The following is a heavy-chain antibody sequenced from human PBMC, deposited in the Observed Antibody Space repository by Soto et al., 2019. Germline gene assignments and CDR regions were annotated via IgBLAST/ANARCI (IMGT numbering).Heavy chain of an antibody. D-gene: IGHD3-22*01. V-gene: IGHV3-13*04. J-gene: IGHJ5*02. CDR3: AREPRYYYDSSGYLNWFDP. CDR2: IGTPGDT. Sequence: GGSLRLSCAASGFTFSRYGMHWVRQATGKGLEWVSAIGTPGDTYYAGSVKGRFTISRENAKNSLYLQMNSLRAGDTAVYYCAREPRYYYDSSGYLNWFDPGGQGTLVTVSS. CDR1: GFTFSRYG.